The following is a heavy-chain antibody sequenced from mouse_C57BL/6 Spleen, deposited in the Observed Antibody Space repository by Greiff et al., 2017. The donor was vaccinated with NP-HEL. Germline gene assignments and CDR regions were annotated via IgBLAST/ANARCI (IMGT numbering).Heavy chain of an antibody. J-gene: IGHJ1*03. D-gene: IGHD1-1*01. CDR1: GYAFSSSW. CDR2: IYPGDGDT. CDR3: DYYGSSYEYFDV. V-gene: IGHV1-82*01. Sequence: QLQQSGPELVKPGASVKISCKASGYAFSSSWMNWVKQRPGKGLEWIGRIYPGDGDTNYNGKFKGKATLTADKSSSTAYMQLSSLTSEDSAVYFCDYYGSSYEYFDVWGTGTTVTVSS.